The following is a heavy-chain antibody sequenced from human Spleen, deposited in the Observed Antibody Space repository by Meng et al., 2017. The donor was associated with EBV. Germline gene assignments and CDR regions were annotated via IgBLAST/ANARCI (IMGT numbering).Heavy chain of an antibody. CDR3: AREVIRNWFDP. Sequence: QVQRQGPGPGLLKPSETLSLPSPVSGGSISSGSYYWSWIRQPPGKGLEWIGYIFYSGTTNYNSSLKSRVTISVDTSNNQFSLKLSSVTAADTAVYYCAREVIRNWFDPWGQGTLVTVSS. D-gene: IGHD3-16*02. CDR2: IFYSGTT. CDR1: GGSISSGSYY. J-gene: IGHJ5*02. V-gene: IGHV4-61*01.